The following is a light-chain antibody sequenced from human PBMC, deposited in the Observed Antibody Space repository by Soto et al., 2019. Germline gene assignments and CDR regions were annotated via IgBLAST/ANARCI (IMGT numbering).Light chain of an antibody. CDR2: DAS. Sequence: EIVLTQSPGTLSLSPGESATLSCRASQSVGRNYLAWFQHKPDQAPRLLIYDASNRATGVPDRFSGSGSGTDFTLTITRLEPEDFAVYYCQQYGSSLFTFGPGTKVDFK. CDR1: QSVGRNY. V-gene: IGKV3-20*01. J-gene: IGKJ3*01. CDR3: QQYGSSLFT.